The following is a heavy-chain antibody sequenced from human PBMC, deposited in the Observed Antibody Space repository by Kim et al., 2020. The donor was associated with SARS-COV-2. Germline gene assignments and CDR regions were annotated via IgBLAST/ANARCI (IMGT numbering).Heavy chain of an antibody. CDR1: GFTFSSYG. CDR3: AKHWAAGRDPFDY. J-gene: IGHJ4*02. Sequence: GGSLRLSCAASGFTFSSYGMHWVRQAPGKGLEWVAVISYDGSNKYYADSVKGRFTISRDNSKNTLYLQMNSLRAEDTAVYYCAKHWAAGRDPFDYWGQGTLVTVSS. D-gene: IGHD6-13*01. V-gene: IGHV3-30*18. CDR2: ISYDGSNK.